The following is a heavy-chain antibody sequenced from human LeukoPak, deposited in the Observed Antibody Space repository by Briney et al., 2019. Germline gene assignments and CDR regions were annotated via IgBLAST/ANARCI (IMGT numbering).Heavy chain of an antibody. CDR3: AGLSTYYYDTSGYSD. J-gene: IGHJ4*02. V-gene: IGHV4-59*01. Sequence: SETLSLTCTVSGGSISSYYWSWIRQPPGKGLEWIGYIYYSGITNYNPSLESRVTISLDTSRNQFSLKLSSVTAADTAVYYCAGLSTYYYDTSGYSDWGQGTLVTVSS. D-gene: IGHD3-22*01. CDR2: IYYSGIT. CDR1: GGSISSYY.